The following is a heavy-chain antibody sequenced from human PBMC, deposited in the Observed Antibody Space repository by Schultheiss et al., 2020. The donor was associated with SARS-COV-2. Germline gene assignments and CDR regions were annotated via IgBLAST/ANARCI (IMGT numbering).Heavy chain of an antibody. CDR3: ARGGIPTYFDY. J-gene: IGHJ4*02. D-gene: IGHD1-26*01. Sequence: GSLRLSCAVYGGSFSGYYWSWIRQPPGKGLEWIGYIYYSGSTNYNPSLKSRVTISVDTSKNQFSLKLSSVTAADTAVYYCARGGIPTYFDYWGQGTLVTVSS. CDR2: IYYSGST. V-gene: IGHV4-59*08. CDR1: GGSFSGYY.